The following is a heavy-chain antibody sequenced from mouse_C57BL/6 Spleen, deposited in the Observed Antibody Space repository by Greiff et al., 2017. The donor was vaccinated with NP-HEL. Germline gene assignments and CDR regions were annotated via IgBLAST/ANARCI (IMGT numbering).Heavy chain of an antibody. CDR2: IYPGNSDT. CDR1: GYTFTSYW. Sequence: EVKVVESGTVLARPGASVKMSCKTSGYTFTSYWMHWVKQRPGQGLEWIGAIYPGNSDTSYNQKFKGKAKLTAVTSASTAYMELSSLTNEDSAVYYWTRDSTTVVEGYFDVWGTGTTVTVSS. D-gene: IGHD1-1*01. CDR3: TRDSTTVVEGYFDV. J-gene: IGHJ1*03. V-gene: IGHV1-5*01.